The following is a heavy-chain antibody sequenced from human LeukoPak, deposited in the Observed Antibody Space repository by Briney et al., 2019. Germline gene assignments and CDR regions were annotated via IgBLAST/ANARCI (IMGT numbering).Heavy chain of an antibody. CDR2: ISAYNGNT. CDR3: ARVASSGWYRGVFDY. CDR1: GYTFTSYG. D-gene: IGHD6-19*01. Sequence: ASVKVSCKASGYTFTSYGISWVRQAPGQGLEWMGWISAYNGNTNYAQKLQGRVTMTTDTSTSTAYMELRSLRSDDTAVYYCARVASSGWYRGVFDYWGQGALVTVSS. V-gene: IGHV1-18*01. J-gene: IGHJ4*02.